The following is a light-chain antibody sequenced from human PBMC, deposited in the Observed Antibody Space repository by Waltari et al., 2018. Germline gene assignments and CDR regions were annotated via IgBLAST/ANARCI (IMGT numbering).Light chain of an antibody. CDR2: KAS. Sequence: DIQMTQSPSTLSASVGDRVTITCRASQSISSYLAWYQHKPGKAPKLLISKASTLGSGVPARFSGSGSGTEFTLTISSLQPDDFATYYCQQYNRYSTFGQGTKVEIK. V-gene: IGKV1-5*03. CDR3: QQYNRYST. CDR1: QSISSY. J-gene: IGKJ1*01.